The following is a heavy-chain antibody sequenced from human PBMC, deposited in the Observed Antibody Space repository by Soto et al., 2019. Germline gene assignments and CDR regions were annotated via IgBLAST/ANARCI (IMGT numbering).Heavy chain of an antibody. D-gene: IGHD2-21*02. V-gene: IGHV1-3*01. CDR2: INAGNGNT. J-gene: IGHJ4*02. CDR3: ARSIVVVTALDY. Sequence: ASVKVSCKTSGYTFTAYAMHWVRQAPGQRLEWMGWINAGNGNTKYSQKFQGRVTITRDTSASTAYMELSSLRSEDTAVYYCARSIVVVTALDYWGQGTLVTVSS. CDR1: GYTFTAYA.